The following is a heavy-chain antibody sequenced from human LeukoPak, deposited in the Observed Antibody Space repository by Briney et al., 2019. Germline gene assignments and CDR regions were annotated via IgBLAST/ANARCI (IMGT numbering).Heavy chain of an antibody. CDR3: ARHGGRDGYNYVSAFDI. D-gene: IGHD5-24*01. J-gene: IGHJ3*02. V-gene: IGHV4-59*08. Sequence: PSETLSLTCTVSGGSISSYYWSWIRQPPGKGLEWLGYIYYSGSTNYNPSLKSRVTISVDTSKNQFSLKLSSVTAADTAVYYCARHGGRDGYNYVSAFDIWGQGTMVTVPS. CDR1: GGSISSYY. CDR2: IYYSGST.